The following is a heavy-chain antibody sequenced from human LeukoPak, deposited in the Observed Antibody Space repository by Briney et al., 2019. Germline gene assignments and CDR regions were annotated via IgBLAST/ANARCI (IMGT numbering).Heavy chain of an antibody. CDR2: IYSGGST. CDR1: GVTVSSNY. Sequence: GGSLRLSCAASGVTVSSNYMSWVRQAPGKGLEWVSVIYSGGSTYYADSVKGRFAISRDNSKNMVYLQMDSLRAEDTAVYYCAKSHITTATGTGRYFDYWGQGTLVTVSS. D-gene: IGHD3-9*01. V-gene: IGHV3-53*01. J-gene: IGHJ4*02. CDR3: AKSHITTATGTGRYFDY.